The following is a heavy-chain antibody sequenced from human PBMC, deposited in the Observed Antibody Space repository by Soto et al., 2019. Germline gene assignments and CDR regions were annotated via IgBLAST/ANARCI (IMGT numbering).Heavy chain of an antibody. Sequence: HPGGSLRLSCAASGFTFSSYVMHWVRQAPGKGLEWVAAISYDGSNKYYADSVKGRFTISRDNSKNTLYLQMNSLRAEDTAVYYCAKSRDSSGYYYPFDIWGQGTMVTVSS. D-gene: IGHD3-22*01. V-gene: IGHV3-30*18. J-gene: IGHJ3*02. CDR2: ISYDGSNK. CDR1: GFTFSSYV. CDR3: AKSRDSSGYYYPFDI.